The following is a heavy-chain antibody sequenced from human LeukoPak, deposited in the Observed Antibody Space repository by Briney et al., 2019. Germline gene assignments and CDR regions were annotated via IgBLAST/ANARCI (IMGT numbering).Heavy chain of an antibody. J-gene: IGHJ4*02. CDR2: ISGSGGST. Sequence: QPGGSLRLSCAASGFTLRSYGMSWVRQAPRKGLEWVSAISGSGGSTYYADSVKGRFTISRDNSKNTLYLQMNSLRAEDTAVYYCAKDGTSYRYFDYWGQGSLVTVSS. V-gene: IGHV3-23*01. CDR3: AKDGTSYRYFDY. CDR1: GFTLRSYG. D-gene: IGHD3/OR15-3a*01.